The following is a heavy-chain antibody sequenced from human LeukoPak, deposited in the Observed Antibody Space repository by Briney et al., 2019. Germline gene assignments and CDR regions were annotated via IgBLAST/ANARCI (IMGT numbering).Heavy chain of an antibody. CDR2: ISYDGSNK. D-gene: IGHD1-1*01. CDR3: AKGYGGHNAGTPFDY. CDR1: GFTFSSYA. J-gene: IGHJ4*02. V-gene: IGHV3-30*04. Sequence: GRSLRLSCAASGFTFSSYAMHWVRQAPGKGLEWVAVISYDGSNKYYADSVKGRFTISRDNSKNTLYLQMNSLRGEDTAVYYCAKGYGGHNAGTPFDYWGQGTLVPVSS.